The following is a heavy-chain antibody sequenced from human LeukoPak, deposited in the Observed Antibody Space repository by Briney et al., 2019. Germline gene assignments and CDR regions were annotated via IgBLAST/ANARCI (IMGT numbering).Heavy chain of an antibody. CDR3: ARVLSAIVHS. Sequence: TSETLSLTCTVSGGSISSTSSYWGWIRQPPGKGLEWIGSIYYSGGTTHYNPSLKSRVTILLDTSKNQFSLKLSSVTAADTAVYYCARVLSAIVHSWGQGTLVTVSS. CDR1: GGSISSTSSY. D-gene: IGHD2-21*02. V-gene: IGHV4-39*07. J-gene: IGHJ4*02. CDR2: IYYSGGTT.